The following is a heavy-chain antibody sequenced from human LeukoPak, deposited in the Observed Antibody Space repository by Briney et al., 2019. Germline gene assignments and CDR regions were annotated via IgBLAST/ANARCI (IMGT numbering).Heavy chain of an antibody. CDR1: GFNFDDYV. CDR2: INWNGGSR. V-gene: IGHV3-20*04. CDR3: ARDSLRQQLGNYYYYYMDV. J-gene: IGHJ6*03. Sequence: PGGSLRLSCAASGFNFDDYVMTWVRQAPGKGLEWVSGINWNGGSRGYADSVKGRFTISRDNAKNSLYLQMNSLRAEDTAVYYCARDSLRQQLGNYYYYYMDVWGKGTTVTVSS. D-gene: IGHD6-6*01.